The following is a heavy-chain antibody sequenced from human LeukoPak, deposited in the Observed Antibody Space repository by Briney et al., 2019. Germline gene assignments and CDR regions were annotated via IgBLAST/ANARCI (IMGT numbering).Heavy chain of an antibody. V-gene: IGHV3-13*01. CDR2: MGTAGDT. CDR3: ARGSRSSGYPFDY. Sequence: GGSLRLSCAASGFTFSSYDMHWVRQATGKGLEWVSAMGTAGDTYYPGSVKGRFTISRENAKNSLCLQMNGLRAGDTAVYYCARGSRSSGYPFDYWGQGTLVTLSS. J-gene: IGHJ4*02. D-gene: IGHD5-12*01. CDR1: GFTFSSYD.